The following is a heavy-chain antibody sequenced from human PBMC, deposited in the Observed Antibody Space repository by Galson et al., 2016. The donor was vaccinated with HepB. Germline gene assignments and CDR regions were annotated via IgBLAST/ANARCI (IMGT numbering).Heavy chain of an antibody. J-gene: IGHJ4*02. CDR3: AREEYSSTSDDF. V-gene: IGHV3-21*01. D-gene: IGHD6-6*01. CDR2: ITSSSSHI. CDR1: GFTFSAFS. Sequence: SLRLSCAASGFTFSAFSMTWVRQAPGKGLEWVASITSSSSHIYYADSLRGRFTISRDNVKNSLFLQVRDLRVEDTAVYYCAREEYSSTSDDFWGQGVLVTVSS.